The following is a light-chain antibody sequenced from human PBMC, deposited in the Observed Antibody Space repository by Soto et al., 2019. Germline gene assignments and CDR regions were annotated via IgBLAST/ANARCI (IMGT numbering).Light chain of an antibody. CDR2: GAS. CDR1: QSVNSN. Sequence: EIVLTQSQAPLSVSPGEGTTLXCRASQSVNSNLAWYQQKPGQAPRLLMYGASTRATGIPARFSGSGSGTDFTLTISRLEPEDFAVYYCQQYNNWWTFGQGTKVDIK. V-gene: IGKV3-15*01. J-gene: IGKJ1*01. CDR3: QQYNNWWT.